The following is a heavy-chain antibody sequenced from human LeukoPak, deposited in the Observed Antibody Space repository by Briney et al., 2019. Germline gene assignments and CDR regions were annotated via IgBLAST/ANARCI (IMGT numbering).Heavy chain of an antibody. J-gene: IGHJ4*02. CDR1: GGSISSYY. D-gene: IGHD2-15*01. Sequence: PSETLSLTCTVSGGSISSYYWSWIRQPPGKGLEWIGYIYYSGSANHNPSLKSRVTISVDTSKNQFSLKLTSVTAADTAVYFCARGGGYSSGLSYWGQGALVTVSS. V-gene: IGHV4-59*01. CDR2: IYYSGSA. CDR3: ARGGGYSSGLSY.